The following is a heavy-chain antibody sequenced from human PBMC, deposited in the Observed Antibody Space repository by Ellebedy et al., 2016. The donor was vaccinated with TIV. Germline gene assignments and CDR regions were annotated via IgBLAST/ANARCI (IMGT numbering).Heavy chain of an antibody. Sequence: GGSLRLSCKGSGYIFTGYWIAWVRQMPGKGLEWMGIIYPGDSDTRYSPSFQGQVTISADRSISTAYLQWSSLKASDTAMYYCARHGGGLERGLPGIDYWGQGTLVTVSS. CDR3: ARHGGGLERGLPGIDY. CDR1: GYIFTGYW. V-gene: IGHV5-51*01. D-gene: IGHD1-1*01. J-gene: IGHJ4*02. CDR2: IYPGDSDT.